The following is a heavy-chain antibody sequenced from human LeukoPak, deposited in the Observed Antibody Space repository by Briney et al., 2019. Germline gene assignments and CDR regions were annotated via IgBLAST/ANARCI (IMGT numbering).Heavy chain of an antibody. CDR3: AKVVAAAGSSRYYYYMDA. CDR2: IRYDGSNK. CDR1: GFTFSSYG. D-gene: IGHD6-13*01. V-gene: IGHV3-30*02. J-gene: IGHJ6*03. Sequence: PGGSLRLSCAASGFTFSSYGMHWVRQAPGKGLEWVAFIRYDGSNKYYADSVKGRFTISRDSSKNTLYLQMNSLRAEDTAVYYCAKVVAAAGSSRYYYYMDAWGKGTTVTVSS.